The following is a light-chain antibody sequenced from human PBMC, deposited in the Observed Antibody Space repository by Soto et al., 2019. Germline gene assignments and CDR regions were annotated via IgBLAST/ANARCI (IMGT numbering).Light chain of an antibody. CDR1: SSDVGGYNY. V-gene: IGLV2-14*04. CDR3: SSYTSSSTAG. Sequence: PGQSITISCTGTSSDVGGYNYVSWYQQHPGKAPKLMIYDVSNRPSGVSNRFSGSKSGNTASLTISGLQAEDEADYYCSSYTSSSTAGFGTGTKVTVL. CDR2: DVS. J-gene: IGLJ1*01.